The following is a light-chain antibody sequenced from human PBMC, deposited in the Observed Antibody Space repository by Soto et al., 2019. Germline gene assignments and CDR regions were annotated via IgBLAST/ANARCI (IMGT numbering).Light chain of an antibody. Sequence: EMVLTQSPGTLSLSPGERATLSCRASQTITLNYLAWYQQKPGQAPRLLIYGVSTRATGIPDKFSGSGSGKDFPLTISRLDPEDFAVYYCQQYGSSPVTFGPGSKVDIK. CDR1: QTITLNY. CDR3: QQYGSSPVT. CDR2: GVS. J-gene: IGKJ3*01. V-gene: IGKV3-20*01.